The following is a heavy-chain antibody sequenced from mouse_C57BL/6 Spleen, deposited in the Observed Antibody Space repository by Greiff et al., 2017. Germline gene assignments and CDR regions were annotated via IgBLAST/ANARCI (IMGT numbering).Heavy chain of an antibody. J-gene: IGHJ4*01. CDR1: GYTFTSYW. CDR3: ARGDTTMDY. CDR2: IDPSDSYT. Sequence: VQLQQPGAELVRPGTSVKLSCKASGYTFTSYWMHWVKQRPGQGLEWIGVIDPSDSYTNYNQKFKGKATLTVDTSSSTAYMQLSSLTSEDSAVYYCARGDTTMDYWGQGTSVTVSS. V-gene: IGHV1-59*01. D-gene: IGHD1-1*01.